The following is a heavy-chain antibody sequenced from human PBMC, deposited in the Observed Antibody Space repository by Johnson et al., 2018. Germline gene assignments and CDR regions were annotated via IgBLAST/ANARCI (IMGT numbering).Heavy chain of an antibody. Sequence: VQLVQSGAEVKKPGSSVKVSCKASGGTFSSYAISWVRQAPGQGLEWMGGIIPIFGTTNYSQKFQGRVTITADETTSTAYLELSILRSEDTAVYYCARDTYYYDSSGYYIGCDAFDIWGQGTMVTVSS. V-gene: IGHV1-69*12. CDR3: ARDTYYYDSSGYYIGCDAFDI. CDR1: GGTFSSYA. CDR2: IIPIFGTT. D-gene: IGHD3-22*01. J-gene: IGHJ3*02.